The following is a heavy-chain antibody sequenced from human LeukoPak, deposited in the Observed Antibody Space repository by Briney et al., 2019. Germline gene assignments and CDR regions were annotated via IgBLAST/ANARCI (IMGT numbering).Heavy chain of an antibody. CDR3: ASTYYDSSEAFDI. V-gene: IGHV4-4*02. D-gene: IGHD3-22*01. CDR1: GGSISSANW. J-gene: IGHJ3*02. Sequence: SETLSLTCAVSGGSISSANWWSWVRQPPGKGLEWIGEILHSGSTTYNPSLKSRVTISVDTSKNQFSLKLSSVTAADTAVYYCASTYYDSSEAFDIWGQGTMVTVSS. CDR2: ILHSGST.